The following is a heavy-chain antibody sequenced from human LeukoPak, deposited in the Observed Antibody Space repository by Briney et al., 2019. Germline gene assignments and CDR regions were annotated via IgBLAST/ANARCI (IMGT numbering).Heavy chain of an antibody. Sequence: SETLSLPCTVSGGSISSYYWSWIRQPAGKGLEWIGRIYTSGSTNYNPSLKSRVTMSVDTSKNQFSLKLSSVTAADTAVYYCAGYYGDYATDAFDIWGQGTMVTVSS. CDR1: GGSISSYY. D-gene: IGHD4-17*01. J-gene: IGHJ3*02. CDR3: AGYYGDYATDAFDI. CDR2: IYTSGST. V-gene: IGHV4-4*07.